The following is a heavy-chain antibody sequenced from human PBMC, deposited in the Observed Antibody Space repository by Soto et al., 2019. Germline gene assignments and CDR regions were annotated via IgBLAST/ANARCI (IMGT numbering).Heavy chain of an antibody. J-gene: IGHJ4*02. CDR2: INPSGGST. CDR1: GYTFSTYY. CDR3: ARYDYNGYYFDY. V-gene: IGHV1-46*01. D-gene: IGHD4-4*01. Sequence: QVQLVQSGAEVKKPGASVKVSCKASGYTFSTYYMHWVRQAPGQGYEWMGIINPSGGSTTYAQKFQGRGTMTRDTSTTTVYMELSSLKSEDTAVYYCARYDYNGYYFDYGGQGTLVTVSS.